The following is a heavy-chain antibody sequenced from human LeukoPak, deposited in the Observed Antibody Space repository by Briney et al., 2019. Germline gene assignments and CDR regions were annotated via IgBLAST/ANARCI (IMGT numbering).Heavy chain of an antibody. J-gene: IGHJ6*02. CDR3: AKSGSAHSKYYYYGMDV. CDR2: ISGSGGST. V-gene: IGHV3-23*01. Sequence: GGSLRLSCAASGFTFSSYAMSWVRQAPGKGLEWVSAISGSGGSTYYADSVKGRFTISRDNSKNTLYLQMNSLRAEDTAVYYCAKSGSAHSKYYYYGMDVWGQGTTATVSS. CDR1: GFTFSSYA. D-gene: IGHD6-13*01.